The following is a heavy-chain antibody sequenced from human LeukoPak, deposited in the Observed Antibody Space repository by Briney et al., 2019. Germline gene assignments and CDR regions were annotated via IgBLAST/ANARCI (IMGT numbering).Heavy chain of an antibody. CDR3: AKGRRMIWDWFDP. D-gene: IGHD3/OR15-3a*01. Sequence: LPGGSLRLSCAASGFTFTTFGMHWVRQAPGKGLEWVAVVSYDGSNKYYADSVKGRFTISRDNSKNTLYLQMNSLRAEDTAVYYCAKGRRMIWDWFDPWGQGTLVTVSS. V-gene: IGHV3-30*18. CDR1: GFTFTTFG. CDR2: VSYDGSNK. J-gene: IGHJ5*02.